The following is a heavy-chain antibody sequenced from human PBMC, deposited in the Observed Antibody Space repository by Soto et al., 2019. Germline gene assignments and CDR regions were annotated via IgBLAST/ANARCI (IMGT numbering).Heavy chain of an antibody. CDR1: GFIFSTYA. CDR2: ISGGGGNT. CDR3: AKVRGSYSYFFDY. Sequence: EVQLLESGGGLVQPGGSLRLSCAASGFIFSTYAMTWVRQAPGKGLEWVSAISGGGGNTYYSDSVKGRFTISRDNSKKTLYLQMNSLRADDTAVYYCAKVRGSYSYFFDYWGQGTLVTVSS. J-gene: IGHJ4*02. V-gene: IGHV3-23*01. D-gene: IGHD3-16*01.